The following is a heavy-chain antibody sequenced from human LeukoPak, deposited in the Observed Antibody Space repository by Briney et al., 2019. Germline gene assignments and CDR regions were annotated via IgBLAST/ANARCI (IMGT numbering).Heavy chain of an antibody. CDR2: IYSGGST. V-gene: IGHV3-53*01. D-gene: IGHD1-1*01. Sequence: GGSLRLSCAASGFTVSSNYMSWVRQAPGKGLEWVSLIYSGGSTSYADSVKGRFTFSRDNSKNTLYLQMNSQRAEDTAVYYCARDRVNWNDVGGLFDYWGQGTLVTVSS. CDR3: ARDRVNWNDVGGLFDY. J-gene: IGHJ4*02. CDR1: GFTVSSNY.